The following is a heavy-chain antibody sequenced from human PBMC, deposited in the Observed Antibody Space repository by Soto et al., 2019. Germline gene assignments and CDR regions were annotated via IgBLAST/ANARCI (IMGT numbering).Heavy chain of an antibody. CDR3: VSQRTSVLTQAYFDY. D-gene: IGHD2-8*01. CDR1: GGSVSNSNYY. V-gene: IGHV4-39*01. J-gene: IGHJ4*02. CDR2: VYYRGRS. Sequence: PSETLSLTCTVSGGSVSNSNYYWGWIRQSPGKGLAWIGSVYYRGRSYSKSSVKSRVTISVDTSKNQFSLNLNSVTASDAAVYYCVSQRTSVLTQAYFDYWGPGALVTVSS.